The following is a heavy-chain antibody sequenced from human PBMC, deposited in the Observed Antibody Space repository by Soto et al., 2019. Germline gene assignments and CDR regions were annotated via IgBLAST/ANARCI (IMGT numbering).Heavy chain of an antibody. CDR1: GYSFTSYW. V-gene: IGHV5-51*01. Sequence: GHPLKISCKGSGYSFTSYWIGWVRQMPGKGLEWMGTIYPGDSDTRYSPSFQGQVTISADKSISTAYLQWSSLKASDTAMYYCARCSSGGQGNHYGMDVWGQGTTVTVSS. CDR2: IYPGDSDT. D-gene: IGHD2-15*01. J-gene: IGHJ6*02. CDR3: ARCSSGGQGNHYGMDV.